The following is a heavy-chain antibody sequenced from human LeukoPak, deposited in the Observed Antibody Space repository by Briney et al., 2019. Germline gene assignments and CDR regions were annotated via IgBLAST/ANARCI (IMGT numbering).Heavy chain of an antibody. CDR3: ARVRKLRTRGVMDPLDY. V-gene: IGHV3-7*01. J-gene: IGHJ4*02. CDR1: GFTFNYYW. D-gene: IGHD3-10*01. Sequence: PGGSLRLSCAASGFTFNYYWLTWVRQAPGKGLEWVANIQQDGSEKYYVDSVKGGFIISRDNAKNSLYLQMNSLRAEDTAVYYCARVRKLRTRGVMDPLDYWGQGTLVTVSS. CDR2: IQQDGSEK.